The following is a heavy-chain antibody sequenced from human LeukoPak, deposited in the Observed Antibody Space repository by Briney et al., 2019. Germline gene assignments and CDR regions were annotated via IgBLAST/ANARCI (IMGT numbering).Heavy chain of an antibody. CDR3: ARDSIAASGIKSGGMDV. CDR2: IYSGGST. J-gene: IGHJ6*02. Sequence: GGSLRLSCAASGFTVSSNYMSWVRQAPGKGLEWVSVIYSGGSTYYADSVKGRFTISRHNSKNTLYLQMNSLRAEDTAVYYCARDSIAASGIKSGGMDVWGQGTTVTVSS. V-gene: IGHV3-53*04. D-gene: IGHD6-13*01. CDR1: GFTVSSNY.